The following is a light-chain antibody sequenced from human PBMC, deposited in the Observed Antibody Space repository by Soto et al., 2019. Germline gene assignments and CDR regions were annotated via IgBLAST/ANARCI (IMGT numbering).Light chain of an antibody. CDR3: QQYKNWPPLT. J-gene: IGKJ4*01. CDR1: QILTNY. CDR2: EVS. V-gene: IGKV3-11*01. Sequence: EIVLTQSPATLSLSPGERATLSCRASQILTNYLNWYQQKPGQAPRLLIYEVSNRATGIPARFSGSGSGTDFTLTISSLEPEDFAVYYCQQYKNWPPLTFGGGTKVEI.